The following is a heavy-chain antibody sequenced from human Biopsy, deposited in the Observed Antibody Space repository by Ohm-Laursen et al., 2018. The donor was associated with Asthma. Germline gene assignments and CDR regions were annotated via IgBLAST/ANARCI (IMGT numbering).Heavy chain of an antibody. Sequence: SVKVSCKSLGGTFNTYVIGWVRQDPGQGLEWMGGINSVFGTTTYPQKFQDRVTITADDSTSTVYMELSSLRSEDTAVYYCARKAGSCISRTCFSLDFWGQGTLVTVSS. CDR3: ARKAGSCISRTCFSLDF. CDR1: GGTFNTYV. V-gene: IGHV1-69*13. D-gene: IGHD2-2*01. CDR2: INSVFGTT. J-gene: IGHJ4*02.